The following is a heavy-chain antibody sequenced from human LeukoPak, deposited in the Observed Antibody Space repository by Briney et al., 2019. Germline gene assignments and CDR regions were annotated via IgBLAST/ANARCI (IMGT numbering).Heavy chain of an antibody. D-gene: IGHD3-10*01. CDR3: AVGGYYYGSGSYVDH. Sequence: GASVKVSCKASGYTLTSYGISWVRQAPGQGLEWMGWISAYNGNTNYAQKLQGRVTMTTDTSTSTAYMELRSLRSDDTAVYYCAVGGYYYGSGSYVDHWGQGTLVTVSS. CDR1: GYTLTSYG. V-gene: IGHV1-18*01. J-gene: IGHJ4*02. CDR2: ISAYNGNT.